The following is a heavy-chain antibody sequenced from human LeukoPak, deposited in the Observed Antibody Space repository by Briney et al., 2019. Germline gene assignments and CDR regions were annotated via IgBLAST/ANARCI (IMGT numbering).Heavy chain of an antibody. CDR1: GGSISSSGYY. Sequence: SETLSLTCTVSGGSISSSGYYWGWIRQPPGKGLEWIGSIYYSGSTYYNPSLKSRVTMSVDTSKNQFSLKLSSVTAADTAVYYCAGPRYGSGSLYIDYWGQGTLVTVSS. D-gene: IGHD3-10*01. CDR2: IYYSGST. CDR3: AGPRYGSGSLYIDY. J-gene: IGHJ4*02. V-gene: IGHV4-39*01.